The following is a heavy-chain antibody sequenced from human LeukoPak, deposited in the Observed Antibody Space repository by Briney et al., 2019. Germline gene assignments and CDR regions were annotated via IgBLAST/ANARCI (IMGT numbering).Heavy chain of an antibody. Sequence: SETLSLTCTVSGGSISNYYWSWIRQPPGKGLEWIGYIYYSGNTNYNPSLKSRVTISVDTSKNEFSLKLTSVTAADTAMFYCATGGSWDAFDAWGQGTMVTVSS. J-gene: IGHJ3*01. CDR2: IYYSGNT. V-gene: IGHV4-59*12. CDR1: GGSISNYY. CDR3: ATGGSWDAFDA. D-gene: IGHD1-26*01.